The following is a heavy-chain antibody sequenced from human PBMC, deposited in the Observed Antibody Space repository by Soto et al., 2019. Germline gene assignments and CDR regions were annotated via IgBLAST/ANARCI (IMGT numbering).Heavy chain of an antibody. D-gene: IGHD6-13*01. V-gene: IGHV3-33*01. CDR1: GFTFSSYG. CDR2: IWYDGSNK. CDR3: ARELTRAAAQAVDY. J-gene: IGHJ4*02. Sequence: GGSLRLSCAASGFTFSSYGMHWVRQAPGKGLEWVAVIWYDGSNKYYADSVKGRFTISRDNSKNTLYLQMNSLRAEDTAVYYCARELTRAAAQAVDYWGQGTLVTVSS.